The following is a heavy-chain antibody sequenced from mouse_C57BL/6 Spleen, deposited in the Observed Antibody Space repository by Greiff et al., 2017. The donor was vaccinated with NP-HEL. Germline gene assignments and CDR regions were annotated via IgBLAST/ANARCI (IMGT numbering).Heavy chain of an antibody. V-gene: IGHV1-22*01. Sequence: VQLKQSGPELVKPGASVKMSCKASGYTFTDYNMHWVKQSHGKSLEWIGYINPNNGGTSYNQKFKGKATLTVNKSSSTAYMELRSLTSEDSAVYYCARTGYYGGYYFDYWGQGTTLTVSS. J-gene: IGHJ2*01. D-gene: IGHD1-1*01. CDR2: INPNNGGT. CDR3: ARTGYYGGYYFDY. CDR1: GYTFTDYN.